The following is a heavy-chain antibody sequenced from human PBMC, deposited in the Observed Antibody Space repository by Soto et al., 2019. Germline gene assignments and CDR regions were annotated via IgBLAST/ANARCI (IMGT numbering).Heavy chain of an antibody. CDR1: GFTFSSYA. CDR3: AKGDYYGMDV. J-gene: IGHJ6*02. Sequence: GGSLRLSCAASGFTFSSYAMHWVRQAPGKGLEWVAVISYDGSNKYYADSVKGRFTISRDNSKNTLYLQMSSLRAEDTAVYYCAKGDYYGMDVWGQGTTVTVSS. CDR2: ISYDGSNK. V-gene: IGHV3-30*04.